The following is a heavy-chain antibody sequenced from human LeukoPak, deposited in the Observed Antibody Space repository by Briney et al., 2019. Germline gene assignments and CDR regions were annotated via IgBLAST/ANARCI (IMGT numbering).Heavy chain of an antibody. CDR1: GLTFSSSW. Sequence: GGSLRLSCAASGLTFSSSWMSWVRQAPGKGLEWVANITPDGSETYYGDSVKGRLTISRDNSKNTLYLQMNSLRADDTAVYYCAKKTGGDYNRLFYFDYWGQGTLVTVSS. J-gene: IGHJ4*02. V-gene: IGHV3-7*03. CDR3: AKKTGGDYNRLFYFDY. D-gene: IGHD4-17*01. CDR2: ITPDGSET.